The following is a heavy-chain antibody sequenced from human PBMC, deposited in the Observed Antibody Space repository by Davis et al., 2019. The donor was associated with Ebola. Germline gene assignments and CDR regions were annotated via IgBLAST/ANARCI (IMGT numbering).Heavy chain of an antibody. V-gene: IGHV3-30*03. CDR3: AMGNWNSFDY. J-gene: IGHJ4*02. CDR1: GFTFSNAW. CDR2: ISYDGSNK. Sequence: PGGSLRLSCAASGFTFSNAWMSWVRQAPGKGLEWVAVISYDGSNKYYADSVKGRFTISRDNSKNTLYLQMNSLRAEDTAVYYCAMGNWNSFDYWGQGTLVTVSS. D-gene: IGHD1-7*01.